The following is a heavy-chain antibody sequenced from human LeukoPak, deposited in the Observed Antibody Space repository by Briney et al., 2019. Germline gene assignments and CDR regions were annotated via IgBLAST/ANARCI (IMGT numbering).Heavy chain of an antibody. Sequence: QPGGSLRLSCAASGFTFRNYWMNWVRQTPGKGLERVAIIKQDGSETYYVDSVKGRFTISRDNAENSLYLQMSSLRAEDTAVYYCVREGGHSGYDFAYWGQGTLVTVSS. D-gene: IGHD5-12*01. J-gene: IGHJ4*02. CDR3: VREGGHSGYDFAY. CDR1: GFTFRNYW. CDR2: IKQDGSET. V-gene: IGHV3-7*01.